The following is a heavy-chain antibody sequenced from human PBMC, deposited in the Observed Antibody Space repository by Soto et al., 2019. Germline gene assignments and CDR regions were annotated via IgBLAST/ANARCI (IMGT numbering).Heavy chain of an antibody. CDR2: ISGSGGST. CDR3: AKLSLYCGGDCYELNWFDP. CDR1: GFTFSSYA. J-gene: IGHJ5*02. D-gene: IGHD2-21*02. V-gene: IGHV3-23*01. Sequence: GESLKISCAASGFTFSSYAMSWVRQAPGKGLEWVSAISGSGGSTYYADSVKGRFTISRDNSKNTLYLQMNSLRAEDTAVYYCAKLSLYCGGDCYELNWFDPWGQGTLVTVSS.